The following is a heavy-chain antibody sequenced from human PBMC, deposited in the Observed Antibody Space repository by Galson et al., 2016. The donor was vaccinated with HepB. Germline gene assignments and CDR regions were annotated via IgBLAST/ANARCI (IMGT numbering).Heavy chain of an antibody. V-gene: IGHV4-4*01. Sequence: LSLTCAVSGGSIGSGNWWSWVRQPPGKGLEWIGEIYHSGSTNYNPSLKSRLTISVDKSKNEISLKLSSVTAADTAVYFCAKARYGDFYNDAFDLWGQGTTVTVSS. CDR1: GGSIGSGNW. CDR2: IYHSGST. J-gene: IGHJ3*01. CDR3: AKARYGDFYNDAFDL. D-gene: IGHD4-17*01.